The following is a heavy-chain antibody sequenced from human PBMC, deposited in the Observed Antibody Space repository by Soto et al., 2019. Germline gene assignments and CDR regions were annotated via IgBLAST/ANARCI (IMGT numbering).Heavy chain of an antibody. CDR1: GFTFSNYA. J-gene: IGHJ4*02. CDR3: AKERLGRGADY. V-gene: IGHV3-23*01. CDR2: ISGGGGNT. Sequence: EVQLLESGGGLVQPGGSLRLSCAASGFTFSNYAMSWVRQTPGKGLEWVSTISGGGGNTYYPDSVKGRFTISRDNSKATVYLQMNSLRAEDTAIYYCAKERLGRGADYWGQGALVTVTS.